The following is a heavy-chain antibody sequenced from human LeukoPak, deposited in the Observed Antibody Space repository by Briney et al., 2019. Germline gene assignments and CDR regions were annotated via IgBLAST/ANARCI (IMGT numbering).Heavy chain of an antibody. CDR1: GGSFSGYY. J-gene: IGHJ4*02. V-gene: IGHV4-34*01. CDR2: INHSGST. CDR3: ASNSFDYYGSWSYSVDY. D-gene: IGHD3-10*01. Sequence: PSETLSLTCAVYGGSFSGYYWSWIRQPPGKGLEWIGEINHSGSTNYNPSLKSRVTISVDTSKNQFSLKLSSVTAADTAVYYCASNSFDYYGSWSYSVDYWGQGTLVTVSS.